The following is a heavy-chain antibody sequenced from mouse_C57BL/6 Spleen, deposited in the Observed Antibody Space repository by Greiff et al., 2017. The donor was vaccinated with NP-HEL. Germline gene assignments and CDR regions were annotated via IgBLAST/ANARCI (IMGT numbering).Heavy chain of an antibody. Sequence: QVQLKQSGPELVKPGASVKLSCKASGYTFTSYDINWVKQRPGQGLEWIGWIYPRDGSTKYNEKFKGKATLTVDTSSSTAYMELHSLTSEDSAVYFCARGDYGSSNYAMDYWGQGTSVTVSS. CDR2: IYPRDGST. V-gene: IGHV1-85*01. D-gene: IGHD1-1*01. CDR1: GYTFTSYD. CDR3: ARGDYGSSNYAMDY. J-gene: IGHJ4*01.